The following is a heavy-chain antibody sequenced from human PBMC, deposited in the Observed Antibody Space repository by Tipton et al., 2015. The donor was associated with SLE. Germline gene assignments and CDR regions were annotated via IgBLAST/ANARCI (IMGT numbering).Heavy chain of an antibody. V-gene: IGHV4-34*01. J-gene: IGHJ1*01. CDR1: GGSFSGYY. CDR2: INHSGST. CDR3: ASSELYCGSTSCYKAGQIHH. Sequence: TLSLTCAVYGGSFSGYYWSWIRQPPGKGLEWIGEINHSGSTNYNPSLKSRVTLSEDTSKNQFSLKLSSVTAAGTAVYYCASSELYCGSTSCYKAGQIHHWGQGTLVTVSA. D-gene: IGHD2-2*02.